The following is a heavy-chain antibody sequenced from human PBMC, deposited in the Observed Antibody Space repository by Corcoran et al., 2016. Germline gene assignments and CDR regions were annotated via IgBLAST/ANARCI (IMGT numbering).Heavy chain of an antibody. J-gene: IGHJ4*02. CDR1: EGTFSSYA. D-gene: IGHD2-15*01. V-gene: IGHV1-69*01. CDR3: ARALLGGVVAATMGYY. CDR2: IIPIFGTA. Sequence: QVQLVQSGAEVKKPGSSVKVSCKASEGTFSSYAISWVRQAPGQGLEWMGGIIPIFGTANYAQKFQGRVTITADESTSTAYMELSSLRSEDTAVHYCARALLGGVVAATMGYYWGQGTRVTVSS.